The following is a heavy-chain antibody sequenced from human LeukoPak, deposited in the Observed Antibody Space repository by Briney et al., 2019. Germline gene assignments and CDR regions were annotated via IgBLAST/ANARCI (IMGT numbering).Heavy chain of an antibody. D-gene: IGHD5-18*01. J-gene: IGHJ4*02. CDR1: GFTFSSYA. Sequence: PGGSLRLSCAASGFTFSSYAMSWVRQAPGKGLEWVSSIRDNRGTTYYAESVKGRFTISRDNPKNTLYLQMSSLRVEDTAVYYCAKEDGYSYGFLAYWGQGTLVTVSS. CDR2: IRDNRGTT. V-gene: IGHV3-23*01. CDR3: AKEDGYSYGFLAY.